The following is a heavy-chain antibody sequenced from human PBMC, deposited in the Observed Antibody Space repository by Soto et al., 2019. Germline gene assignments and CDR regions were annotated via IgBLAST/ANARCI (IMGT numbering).Heavy chain of an antibody. D-gene: IGHD4-17*01. V-gene: IGHV4-39*02. CDR1: GGSISSSSYY. Sequence: PWETLSLTCTVSGGSISSSSYYWGWIRQPPGKGLEWIGSIYYSGSTYYNPSLKSRVTISVDTSKNQFSLKLSSVTAADTAVYYSARETYPGAYDAFDIWGQGTMVTVS. CDR2: IYYSGST. J-gene: IGHJ3*02. CDR3: ARETYPGAYDAFDI.